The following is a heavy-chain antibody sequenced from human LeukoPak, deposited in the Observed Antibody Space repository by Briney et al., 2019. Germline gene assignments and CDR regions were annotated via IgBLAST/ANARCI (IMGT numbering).Heavy chain of an antibody. V-gene: IGHV3-48*04. D-gene: IGHD6-13*01. J-gene: IGHJ6*02. CDR2: ISSSSSTL. Sequence: GGSLRLSCAASGFTFSSYAMSWVRQAPGKGLEWVSYISSSSSTLYYADSVKGRFTISRDNAKNSLYLQMNSLRAEDTAVYYCARDTAAAGKGISYYYGMDVWGQGTTVTVSS. CDR3: ARDTAAAGKGISYYYGMDV. CDR1: GFTFSSYA.